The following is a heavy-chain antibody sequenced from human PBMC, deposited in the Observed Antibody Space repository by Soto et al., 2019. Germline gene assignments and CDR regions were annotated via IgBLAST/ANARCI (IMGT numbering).Heavy chain of an antibody. J-gene: IGHJ4*02. Sequence: QVQLGESGGGGVQPGMSLRLXCAAXXXXXSXHGMHWVRQAPGKGLEWVAHITSDGSNKYYADSVKGRFTVSRDNSENTLYLQMNSLRPDHTAIYYCAKRIDYGSGKGFDYWGQGSLVTVSP. CDR3: AKRIDYGSGKGFDY. CDR1: XXXXSXHG. D-gene: IGHD3-10*01. CDR2: ITSDGSNK. V-gene: IGHV3-30*18.